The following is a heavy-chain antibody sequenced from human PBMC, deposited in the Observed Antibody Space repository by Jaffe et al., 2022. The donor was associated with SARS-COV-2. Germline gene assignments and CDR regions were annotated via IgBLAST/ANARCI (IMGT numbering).Heavy chain of an antibody. CDR3: VRESNRFPTVRDKWFDY. Sequence: EVQLVESGGGLVQPGGSLRLSCAASGFIFSSYVLHWVRQAPGKGLEYVSGISIMGGSTYYANSVKGRFTISRDKSKNTLYLQMDSLRVEDMAVYYCVRESNRFPTVRDKWFDYWGQGTLVTGSS. J-gene: IGHJ4*02. CDR1: GFIFSSYV. CDR2: ISIMGGST. D-gene: IGHD3-10*01. V-gene: IGHV3-64*01.